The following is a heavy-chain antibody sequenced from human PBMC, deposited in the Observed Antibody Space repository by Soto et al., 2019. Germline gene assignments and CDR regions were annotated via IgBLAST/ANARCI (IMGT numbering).Heavy chain of an antibody. Sequence: GGSLRLSCAASGFTFSSYGMHWVRQAPGKGLEWVAVIWYDGSNKYYADSVKGRFTISRDNSKNTLYLQMNSLRAEDTAVYYCARDDQDRVAREAAYYCYVKDVWRQGTTDIVSS. CDR2: IWYDGSNK. CDR3: ARDDQDRVAREAAYYCYVKDV. D-gene: IGHD5-12*01. CDR1: GFTFSSYG. J-gene: IGHJ6*01. V-gene: IGHV3-33*01.